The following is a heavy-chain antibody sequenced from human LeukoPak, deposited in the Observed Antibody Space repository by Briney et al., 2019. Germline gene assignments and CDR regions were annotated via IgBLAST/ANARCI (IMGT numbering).Heavy chain of an antibody. CDR1: GFTVSSNY. V-gene: IGHV3-66*01. CDR2: IYSGGST. CDR3: ARVPRLLWFGELSYYFDY. D-gene: IGHD3-10*01. J-gene: IGHJ4*02. Sequence: GGSLRLSCAASGFTVSSNYMSWVRQAPGKGLEWVSVIYSGGSTYYADSVKGRFTISRDNSKNTLYLQMNSLRAEDTAVYYCARVPRLLWFGELSYYFDYWGQGTLVTVSS.